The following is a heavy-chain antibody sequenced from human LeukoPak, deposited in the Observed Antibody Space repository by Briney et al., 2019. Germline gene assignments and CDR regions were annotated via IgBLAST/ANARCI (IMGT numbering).Heavy chain of an antibody. V-gene: IGHV3-21*06. CDR1: GFTFSSYA. Sequence: PGGSLRLSCAASGFTFSSYAMSWVRQAPGKGLEWVSSIPSSGTYIYYADSVKGRFTISRDNAKNSLYLQMNSLRAEDTAVYYCARGQANCGGDCYSVYWGQGSLVTVSS. D-gene: IGHD2-21*02. CDR3: ARGQANCGGDCYSVY. J-gene: IGHJ4*02. CDR2: IPSSGTYI.